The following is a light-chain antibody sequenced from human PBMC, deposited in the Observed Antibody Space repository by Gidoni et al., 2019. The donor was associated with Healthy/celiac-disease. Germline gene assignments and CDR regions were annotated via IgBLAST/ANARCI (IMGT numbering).Light chain of an antibody. V-gene: IGLV3-21*02. CDR2: DDS. CDR1: NIVSKS. CDR3: QVCDSSSVRV. J-gene: IGLJ3*02. Sequence: SYVLTQPPSVSVAPGPTARITCGGNNIVSKSVHWYQQKPGPAPVLLVYDDSDRPSGIPEGFSGSNSGNTATLTISRVEAGDEADYYCQVCDSSSVRVFGGGTKLTVL.